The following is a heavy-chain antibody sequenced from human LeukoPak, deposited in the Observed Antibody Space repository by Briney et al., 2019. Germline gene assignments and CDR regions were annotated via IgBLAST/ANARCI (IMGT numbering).Heavy chain of an antibody. CDR2: ISSNGDST. Sequence: PGGSLRLSCAASGFTFSRYAMHWVRQAPGKGLEYVSAISSNGDSTSYANSVKDRFIISRDNSKNTLYLQMGSLRAEDMAVYYCGGSRGMLVNDENAFDIWGQGTMVTVSS. V-gene: IGHV3-64*01. J-gene: IGHJ3*02. D-gene: IGHD2-15*01. CDR3: GGSRGMLVNDENAFDI. CDR1: GFTFSRYA.